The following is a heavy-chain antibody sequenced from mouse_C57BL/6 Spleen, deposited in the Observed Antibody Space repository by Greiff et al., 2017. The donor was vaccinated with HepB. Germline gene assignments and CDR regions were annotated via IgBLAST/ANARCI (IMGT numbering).Heavy chain of an antibody. CDR2: ISSGGDYI. CDR3: TRVDSSGYVRYYFDY. CDR1: GFTFSSYA. J-gene: IGHJ2*01. Sequence: EVNVVESGEGLVKPGGSLKLSCAASGFTFSSYAMSWVRQTPEKRLEWVAYISSGGDYIYYADTVKGRFTISRDNARNTLYLQMSSLKSEDTAMYYCTRVDSSGYVRYYFDYWGQGTTLTVSS. D-gene: IGHD3-2*02. V-gene: IGHV5-9-1*02.